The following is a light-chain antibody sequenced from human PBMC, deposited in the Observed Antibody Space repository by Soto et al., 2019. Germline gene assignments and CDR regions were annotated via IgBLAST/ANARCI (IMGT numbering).Light chain of an antibody. CDR3: AAWDDSLSGGV. V-gene: IGLV1-47*01. CDR2: RNN. Sequence: QSVLTQPPSASGTPGLRVTISCSGSSSNIGSNYVYWYQQLPGTAPKLLIYRNNQRPSGVPDRFSGSKSGTSASLAISGLRSEDEADYYCAAWDDSLSGGVFGGGTKLTVL. CDR1: SSNIGSNY. J-gene: IGLJ3*02.